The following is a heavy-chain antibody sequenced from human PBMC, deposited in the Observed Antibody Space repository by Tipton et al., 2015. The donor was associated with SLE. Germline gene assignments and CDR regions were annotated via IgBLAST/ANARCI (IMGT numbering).Heavy chain of an antibody. CDR3: ARSKNGAADY. D-gene: IGHD6-13*01. CDR1: GGSMNTYY. CDR2: IYYSGTT. V-gene: IGHV4-59*08. J-gene: IGHJ4*02. Sequence: TLSLTCTVSGGSMNTYYWSWIRQTPGKGLEWIGYIYYSGTTNYNSSLKSRVTISVDTSKNQLSLKLNSVTAADTAIYYCARSKNGAADYWGRGTLVTVSS.